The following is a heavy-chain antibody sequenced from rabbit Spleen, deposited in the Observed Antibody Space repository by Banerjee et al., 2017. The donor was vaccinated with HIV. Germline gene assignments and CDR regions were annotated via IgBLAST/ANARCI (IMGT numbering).Heavy chain of an antibody. CDR3: VRGFRDYTWAFNL. D-gene: IGHD2-1*01. CDR1: GVSFSGDSY. J-gene: IGHJ4*01. CDR2: IYSNTGSGI. V-gene: IGHV1S45*01. Sequence: QEQLEESGGDLVKPGASLTLTCTASGVSFSGDSYMCWVRQAPGKGLEWIACIYSNTGSGIYYASSAKGLFTISKASSTTVTLQMTSLTAADTATYFCVRGFRDYTWAFNLWGPGTLVTVS.